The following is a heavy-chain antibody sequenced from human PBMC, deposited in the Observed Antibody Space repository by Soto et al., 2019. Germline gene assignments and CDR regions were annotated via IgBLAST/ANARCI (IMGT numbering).Heavy chain of an antibody. Sequence: EVQLVESGGGLVQPGGSLRLSCAASGFTFSSYWMHWVRQAPGKGLVWVSRINSDGSSTNYADSVKVRFTISRDNAKNTLYLQMNSLTAEDTAVYFCARGARNFYHVDYWGQGTLVPVSS. D-gene: IGHD1-7*01. J-gene: IGHJ4*02. V-gene: IGHV3-74*01. CDR3: ARGARNFYHVDY. CDR1: GFTFSSYW. CDR2: INSDGSST.